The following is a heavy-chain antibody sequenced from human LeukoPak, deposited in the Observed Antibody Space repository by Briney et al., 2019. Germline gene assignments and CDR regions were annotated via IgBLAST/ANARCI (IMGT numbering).Heavy chain of an antibody. J-gene: IGHJ1*01. CDR3: AGRGQRYFRD. CDR2: IYGIENT. V-gene: IGHV4-59*08. CDR1: ADSITSGY. Sequence: SETLSPTCNITADSITSGYWSWIRQSPGKGLEWIGYIYGIENTDYNPSLKSRVTLSLDTSKNQLSLKLTAVSAADTAVYYCAGRGQRYFRDWGQGTLVTVSS.